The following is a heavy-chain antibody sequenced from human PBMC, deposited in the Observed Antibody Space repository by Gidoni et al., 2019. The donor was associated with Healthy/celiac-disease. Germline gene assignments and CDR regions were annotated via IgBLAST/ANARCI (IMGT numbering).Heavy chain of an antibody. CDR1: GFTFDDYA. CDR2: ISWNSGSI. Sequence: EVQLVESGGGLVQPGRSRRLSCAASGFTFDDYAMHWVRQAPGKGLEWVSGISWNSGSIGYADSVKGRFTISRDNAKNSLYLQMNSLRAEDTALYYCAKERGGFNWGQGTLVTVSS. J-gene: IGHJ4*02. D-gene: IGHD3-16*01. CDR3: AKERGGFN. V-gene: IGHV3-9*01.